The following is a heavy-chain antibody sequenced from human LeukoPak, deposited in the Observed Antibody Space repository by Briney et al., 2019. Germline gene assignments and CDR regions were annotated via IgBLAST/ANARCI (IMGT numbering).Heavy chain of an antibody. CDR3: AKDFDRITTDY. J-gene: IGHJ4*02. D-gene: IGHD3-10*01. Sequence: GGSLRLSCAASGFTFSSYGISGVRQAQGRGLEWVSTISSSGGRTYYADSVKGRFTISRDNSKNTLYLQMNSLRAEDTAVYYCAKDFDRITTDYWGQGTLVTVSS. CDR2: ISSSGGRT. V-gene: IGHV3-23*01. CDR1: GFTFSSYG.